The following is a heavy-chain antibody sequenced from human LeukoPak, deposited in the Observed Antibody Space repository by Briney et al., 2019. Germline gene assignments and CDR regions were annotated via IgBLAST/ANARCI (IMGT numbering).Heavy chain of an antibody. CDR1: GYTFTSYD. CDR3: ARVKGVAIVLMVYAIPNYYYYGMDV. D-gene: IGHD2-8*01. Sequence: ASVKVSCKASGYTFTSYDINWVRQATGQGLEWMGWMNPNSGNTGYAQKFQGRVTMTRNTSISTAYMELSSLRSEDTAVYYCARVKGVAIVLMVYAIPNYYYYGMDVWGQGTTVTVPS. V-gene: IGHV1-8*01. CDR2: MNPNSGNT. J-gene: IGHJ6*02.